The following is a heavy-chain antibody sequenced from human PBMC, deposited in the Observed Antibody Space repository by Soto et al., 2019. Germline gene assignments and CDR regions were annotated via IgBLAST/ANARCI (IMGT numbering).Heavy chain of an antibody. J-gene: IGHJ3*02. D-gene: IGHD1-1*01. Sequence: QVQLQQWGAGLLKPSETLSLTCAVYGGFVSSGSYYWSWIRQPPGKGLEWIGEMSHSGGTHFNPSLKRRVTISVDTSKNQFSLKMSSVTAADTALYYCARVERGTATTVVDAFDIWGPGTMVTVSS. CDR1: GGFVSSGSYY. CDR3: ARVERGTATTVVDAFDI. CDR2: MSHSGGT. V-gene: IGHV4-34*01.